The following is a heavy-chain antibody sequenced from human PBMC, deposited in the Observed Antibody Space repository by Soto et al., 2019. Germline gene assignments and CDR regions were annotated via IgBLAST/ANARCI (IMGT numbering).Heavy chain of an antibody. V-gene: IGHV4-59*01. CDR2: IYYSGST. Sequence: SETLSLTCSVSGGSISSYYWSGIRQPPGKGLEWIGYIYYSGSTNYNPSLKSRVTISVDTSKNQFSLKLSSVTAADTAVYYCARDASYSYGFGNFDYWGQGTLVTV. CDR3: ARDASYSYGFGNFDY. CDR1: GGSISSYY. D-gene: IGHD5-18*01. J-gene: IGHJ4*02.